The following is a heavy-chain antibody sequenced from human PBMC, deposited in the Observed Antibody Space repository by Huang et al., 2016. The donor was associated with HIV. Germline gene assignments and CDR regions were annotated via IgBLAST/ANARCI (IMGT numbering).Heavy chain of an antibody. Sequence: QIQLMQSGPELKQPGASVKVYCKASGYTFTSYGITWVRQAPGQGPDGMGWISASSGDTKYAQKFQVTVTLTTDTSTNIAYMELRSLRSDDTAKYYCARDPKYHRIGYYRQRRGIDIWGQGTMVIVSS. CDR3: ARDPKYHRIGYYRQRRGIDI. J-gene: IGHJ3*02. V-gene: IGHV1-18*01. D-gene: IGHD3-22*01. CDR2: ISASSGDT. CDR1: GYTFTSYG.